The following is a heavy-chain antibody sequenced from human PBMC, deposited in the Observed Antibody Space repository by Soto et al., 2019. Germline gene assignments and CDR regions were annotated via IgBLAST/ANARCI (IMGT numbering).Heavy chain of an antibody. J-gene: IGHJ4*02. CDR1: GESISSGGYY. CDR3: ARASSSSSAADY. V-gene: IGHV4-31*03. D-gene: IGHD6-6*01. CDR2: IYDSESA. Sequence: QVQLQESGPGLVKPSQTLSLTCNVSGESISSGGYYWSWIRHHPGKGLEWIGYIYDSESAYYNPSIKSRVXXXMXXSKNHFAMRLSSVTGADTAVYYCARASSSSSAADYWGQGTLVTVSS.